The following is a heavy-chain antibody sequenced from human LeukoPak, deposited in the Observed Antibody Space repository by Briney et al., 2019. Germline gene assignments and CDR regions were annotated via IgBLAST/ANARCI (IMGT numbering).Heavy chain of an antibody. J-gene: IGHJ4*02. D-gene: IGHD3-3*01. CDR3: TRDLLGDFSSV. CDR1: GFTFGDYA. V-gene: IGHV3-49*04. CDR2: IRSKAYGGTI. Sequence: GGSLRLSCTASGFTFGDYAMTWVRQAPGKGLEWVGFIRSKAYGGTIEYAASVKGRFTISRDDSKSIAYLQMNSLKTEDTAVYYCTRDLLGDFSSVWGQGTLVTVSS.